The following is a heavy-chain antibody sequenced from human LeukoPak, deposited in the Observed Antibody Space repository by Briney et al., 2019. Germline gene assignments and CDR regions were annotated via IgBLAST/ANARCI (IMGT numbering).Heavy chain of an antibody. CDR2: IKEDGNEK. J-gene: IGHJ4*02. CDR1: GFTFNIYW. CDR3: AGYGKSKLDY. V-gene: IGHV3-7*05. D-gene: IGHD1-1*01. Sequence: PGVSVTLSCAASGFTFNIYWMIWLRQAPGKGLEWVANIKEDGNEKYYVESVKGRFTISRDNAKNSLYLQMNSLRAEDTAVYYCAGYGKSKLDYWGQGTLVTVSA.